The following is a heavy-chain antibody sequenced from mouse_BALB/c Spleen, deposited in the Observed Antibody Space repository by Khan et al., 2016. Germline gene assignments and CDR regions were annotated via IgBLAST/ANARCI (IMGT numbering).Heavy chain of an antibody. J-gene: IGHJ3*01. CDR3: ANDVYFPAWFAY. V-gene: IGHV3-2*02. CDR2: ITYSGST. Sequence: EGKCEESGPGLVKPSQSLSLTCTVTGYSITSDYAWNWIRQFPGNRLEWLGYITYSGSTTYNPSLKSRISITRDTSKNQFFLQLNSVITEDTATYYCANDVYFPAWFAYWGQGTLVTVSA. CDR1: GYSITSDYA. D-gene: IGHD2-3*01.